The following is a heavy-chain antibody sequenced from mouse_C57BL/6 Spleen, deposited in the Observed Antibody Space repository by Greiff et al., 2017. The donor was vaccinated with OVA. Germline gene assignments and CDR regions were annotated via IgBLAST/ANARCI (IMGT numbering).Heavy chain of an antibody. V-gene: IGHV7-1*01. CDR3: ARDGYYYGSSYWYFDV. CDR1: GFTFSDFY. Sequence: DVKLVESGGGLVQSGRSLRLSCATSGFTFSDFYMEWVRQAPGKGLEWIAASRNKANDYTTEYSASVQGRFIVSRDTSQSILYLQMNALRAEDTASYYCARDGYYYGSSYWYFDVWGTGTTVTVSS. CDR2: SRNKANDYTT. J-gene: IGHJ1*03. D-gene: IGHD1-1*01.